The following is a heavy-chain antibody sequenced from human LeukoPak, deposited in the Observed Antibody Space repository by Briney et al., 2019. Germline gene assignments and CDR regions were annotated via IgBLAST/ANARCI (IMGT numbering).Heavy chain of an antibody. CDR3: ARGWRVAAIPGAFVI. CDR2: MNPNSGGT. CDR1: GYTLTGYY. D-gene: IGHD2-15*01. J-gene: IGHJ3*02. V-gene: IGHV1-2*02. Sequence: ASVKDTCKASGYTLTGYYMHWVRQAPGQGLEWMGWMNPNSGGTKYAQKFQGRVTMTRDTSISTAYMELSRLRSDDTAVYYCARGWRVAAIPGAFVIWGQGTMVTVSS.